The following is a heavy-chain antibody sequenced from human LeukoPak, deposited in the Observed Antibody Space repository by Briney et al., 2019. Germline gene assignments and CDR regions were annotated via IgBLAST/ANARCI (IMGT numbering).Heavy chain of an antibody. CDR2: INHSGST. CDR3: ARGNIAASTFDY. CDR1: GGSFSGYY. J-gene: IGHJ4*02. V-gene: IGHV4-34*01. Sequence: PSETLSLTGAVYGGSFSGYYWSWIRQPPGKGLEWIGEINHSGSTNYNPSLKSRVTISVDTSKNQFSLKLSSVTAADTAVYYCARGNIAASTFDYWGQGTLVTVSS. D-gene: IGHD6-13*01.